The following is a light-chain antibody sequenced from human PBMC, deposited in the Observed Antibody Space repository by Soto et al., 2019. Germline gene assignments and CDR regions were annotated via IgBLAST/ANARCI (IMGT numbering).Light chain of an antibody. CDR3: QQYDSYSA. CDR2: DAS. CDR1: HYISRW. V-gene: IGKV1-5*01. Sequence: DIQMPQSPSTLSASVGDSVSFTCRASHYISRWLAWYQQKPGKAPKLLIYDASSVESGVPSRFSGSGSGTEFTLTISSLQPDDFATYYCQQYDSYSAFGQGTKVDIK. J-gene: IGKJ1*01.